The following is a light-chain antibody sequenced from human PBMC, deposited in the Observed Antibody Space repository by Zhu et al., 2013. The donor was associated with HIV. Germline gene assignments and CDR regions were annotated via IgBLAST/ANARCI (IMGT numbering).Light chain of an antibody. Sequence: EIVLTQSPDTLSLSPGERATLSCRASQSVTGSYLAWYQQKPGQAPRLLIYGASTRATGIPASRFSASGSGTEFTLTISSLQSEDFALYYCQQYNNWPPYTFGQGTKLEIK. CDR2: GAS. V-gene: IGKV3-15*01. CDR3: QQYNNWPPYT. CDR1: QSVTGSY. J-gene: IGKJ2*01.